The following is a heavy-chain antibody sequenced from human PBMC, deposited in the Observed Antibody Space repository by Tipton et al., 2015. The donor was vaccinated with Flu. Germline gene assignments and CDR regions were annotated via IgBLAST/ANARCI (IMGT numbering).Heavy chain of an antibody. CDR2: IYYSGST. V-gene: IGHV4-39*07. J-gene: IGHJ4*02. CDR3: ARDGWLRGFDY. D-gene: IGHD3-10*01. Sequence: TLSLTCTVSGGSISSSSYYWGWIRQPPGKGLEWIGSIYYSGSTYYNPSLKSRVTMSVDTSKNQFSLKLSSVTAADTAVYYCARDGWLRGFDYWGQGTLVTVSS. CDR1: GGSISSSSYY.